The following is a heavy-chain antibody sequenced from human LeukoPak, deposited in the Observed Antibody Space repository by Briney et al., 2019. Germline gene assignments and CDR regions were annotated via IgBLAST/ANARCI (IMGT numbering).Heavy chain of an antibody. J-gene: IGHJ5*02. V-gene: IGHV4-39*01. Sequence: PSETLSLTCTVSGGSISSSSYYWCWIRQPPGKGLEWSGSIYYSGSTYYNPSLKSRVTISVDMSENQFSLKLSSVTAADTAVYYCARHDYYGSGSPNRFDPWGQGTLVTVSS. CDR1: GGSISSSSYY. CDR2: IYYSGST. D-gene: IGHD3-10*01. CDR3: ARHDYYGSGSPNRFDP.